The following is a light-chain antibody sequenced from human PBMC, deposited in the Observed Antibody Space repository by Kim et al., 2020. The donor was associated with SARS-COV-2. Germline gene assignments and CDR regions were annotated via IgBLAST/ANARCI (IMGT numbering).Light chain of an antibody. J-gene: IGLJ2*01. CDR3: FSRDRSGNHLV. V-gene: IGLV3-19*01. Sequence: ALGQTVRSTCQGDSLRNVDASWYQQKPGQAPTLVIYGKNNRPSGIPVRFSGSSSRNTVSLTITGAQAEDEADYYCFSRDRSGNHLVFGGGTQLTVL. CDR1: SLRNVD. CDR2: GKN.